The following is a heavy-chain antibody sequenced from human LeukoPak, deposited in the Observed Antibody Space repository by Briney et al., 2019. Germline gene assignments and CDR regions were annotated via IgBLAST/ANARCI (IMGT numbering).Heavy chain of an antibody. Sequence: PGGFLRLSCAASGFTFSSYAMSWVRQAPGKGLEWVSAISGSGGSTYYADSVKGRFTIPRDNSKNTLYLQMNSLRAEDTAVYYCAKVSSSSSWYGFDYWGQGTLVTVSS. J-gene: IGHJ4*02. CDR1: GFTFSSYA. CDR3: AKVSSSSSWYGFDY. CDR2: ISGSGGST. D-gene: IGHD6-13*01. V-gene: IGHV3-23*01.